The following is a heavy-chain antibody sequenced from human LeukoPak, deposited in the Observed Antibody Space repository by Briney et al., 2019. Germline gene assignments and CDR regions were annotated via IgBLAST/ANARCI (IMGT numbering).Heavy chain of an antibody. Sequence: SETLSLTCTVSGGSISSYYWSWIRQPPGKGLEWIGYIYYSGSTNYNPSLKSRVIISVDTSKNQFSLKLSPVTAADTAVYYCARRPDWFDPWGQGTLVTVSS. CDR1: GGSISSYY. CDR2: IYYSGST. J-gene: IGHJ5*02. CDR3: ARRPDWFDP. V-gene: IGHV4-59*08.